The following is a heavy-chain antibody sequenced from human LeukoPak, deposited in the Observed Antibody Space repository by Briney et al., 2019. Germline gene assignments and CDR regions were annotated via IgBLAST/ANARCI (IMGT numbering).Heavy chain of an antibody. Sequence: GSSVKVSCKASGGTFSSYAISWVRQAPGQGLEWMGRIIPILGIANYAQKFQGRVTITADKSTSTAYMELSSLRSEGTAVYYCARDHYGDPQYYFDYWGQGTLVTVSS. CDR3: ARDHYGDPQYYFDY. CDR2: IIPILGIA. V-gene: IGHV1-69*04. D-gene: IGHD4-17*01. J-gene: IGHJ4*02. CDR1: GGTFSSYA.